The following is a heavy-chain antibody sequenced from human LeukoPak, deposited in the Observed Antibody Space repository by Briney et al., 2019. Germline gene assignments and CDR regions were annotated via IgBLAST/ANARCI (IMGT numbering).Heavy chain of an antibody. CDR1: GFTFSSYW. Sequence: GGSLRLSCAASGFTFSSYWMSWVRQAPGKELEWVANIKQDGSEKYYVDSVKGRFTISRDNAKNSLYLQMNSLRAEDTAVYYCASGGLWFAYYYYGMDVWGQGTTATVSS. D-gene: IGHD3-10*01. CDR2: IKQDGSEK. CDR3: ASGGLWFAYYYYGMDV. V-gene: IGHV3-7*01. J-gene: IGHJ6*02.